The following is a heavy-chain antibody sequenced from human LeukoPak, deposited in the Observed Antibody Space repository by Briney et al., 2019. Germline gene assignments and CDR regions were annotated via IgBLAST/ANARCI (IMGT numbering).Heavy chain of an antibody. CDR1: GFTVSSNY. J-gene: IGHJ4*02. CDR2: IYSGGST. V-gene: IGHV3-53*01. D-gene: IGHD2-15*01. Sequence: GGSLRLSCAASGFTVSSNYMSWVRQAPGKGLEWVSVIYSGGSTYYADSVKGRFTISRDNSKNTLYLQMNSLRAEDTAVYYCARAHLPFVGAYYFDYWSQGTLVTVSS. CDR3: ARAHLPFVGAYYFDY.